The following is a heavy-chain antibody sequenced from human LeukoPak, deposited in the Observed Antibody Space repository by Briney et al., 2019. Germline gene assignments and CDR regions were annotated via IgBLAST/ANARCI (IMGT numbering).Heavy chain of an antibody. CDR1: GFTFSSYA. V-gene: IGHV3-23*01. D-gene: IGHD2-8*02. CDR2: ISGSGGSA. J-gene: IGHJ4*02. Sequence: GGSLRLSCAASGFTFSSYAMSWVRQAPGKGLEWVSAISGSGGSAYYADSVKGRFTISRDNSKNTLYLQMNSLRAEDTAVYYCAKAVLVLYYFDYWGQGTLVTVSS. CDR3: AKAVLVLYYFDY.